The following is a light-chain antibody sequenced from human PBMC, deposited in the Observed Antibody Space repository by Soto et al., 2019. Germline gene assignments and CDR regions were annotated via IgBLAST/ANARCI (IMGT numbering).Light chain of an antibody. V-gene: IGKV3-15*01. CDR2: GAS. CDR3: QQWNNWPPFT. CDR1: QSVSSN. Sequence: EIVMTQSPATLSVSPGERATLSCRASQSVSSNLAWYQQKPGQAPRLLIYGASTRATGIPARFSGSGSGTEFTLTINSLQSEDFAVYYCQQWNNWPPFTFGPGTKVYIK. J-gene: IGKJ3*01.